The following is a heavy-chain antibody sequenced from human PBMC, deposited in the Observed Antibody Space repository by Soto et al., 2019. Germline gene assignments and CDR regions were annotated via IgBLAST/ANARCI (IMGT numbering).Heavy chain of an antibody. Sequence: VKVSCKASGGTCIMYVYNCVLQSRVQWLEWMGGIIPMFNITNFAQKFQGRITITADESTTTAYMELNSLRAEDTAVYYCARDQIQGPLLDYYYGMDVWGQGTTVTVSS. V-gene: IGHV1-69*13. J-gene: IGHJ6*02. CDR2: IIPMFNIT. CDR1: GGTCIMYV. CDR3: ARDQIQGPLLDYYYGMDV.